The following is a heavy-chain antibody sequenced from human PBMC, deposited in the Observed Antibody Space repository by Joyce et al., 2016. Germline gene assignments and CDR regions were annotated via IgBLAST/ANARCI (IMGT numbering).Heavy chain of an antibody. D-gene: IGHD3-22*01. V-gene: IGHV3-21*02. Sequence: EVQLVESGGGLVKPGGSLRISCAASGFTFSTSSMSWFRRAPGKVLEWFAAISSDSTYIFYADSVKGRFTVSRDNAKNSLYLQMNSLRAEDTAVFFCARGGIVYDYSMDLWGQGTTVTVSS. CDR2: ISSDSTYI. J-gene: IGHJ6*02. CDR3: ARGGIVYDYSMDL. CDR1: GFTFSTSS.